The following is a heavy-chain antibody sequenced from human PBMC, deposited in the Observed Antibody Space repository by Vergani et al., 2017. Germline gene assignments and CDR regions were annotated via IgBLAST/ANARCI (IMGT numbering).Heavy chain of an antibody. CDR1: GGSINSGRYY. J-gene: IGHJ6*03. CDR2: IFISGPT. V-gene: IGHV4-61*02. D-gene: IGHD1/OR15-1a*01. CDR3: AGSSGGTSQWPRYYFYMDV. Sequence: QVQLQESGPGLVKPSETLSLTCSVSGGSINSGRYYWSWIRQPAGKGLEWIGRIFISGPTFYNPSLKSRVSMSGDTSKNQFSLRLSSVTAADTAVYYCAGSSGGTSQWPRYYFYMDVWGKGTTVTVSS.